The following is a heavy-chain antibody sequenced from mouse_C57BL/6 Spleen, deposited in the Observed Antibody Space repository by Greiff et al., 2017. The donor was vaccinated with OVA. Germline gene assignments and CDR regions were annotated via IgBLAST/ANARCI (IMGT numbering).Heavy chain of an antibody. Sequence: EVQLQQSGPELVKPGASVKISCKASGYTFTDYYMNWVKQSHGKSLEWIGDINPNNGGTSYNQKFKGKATLTVDKSSSTAYMELRSLTSEDSAVYYCASACAMDYWGQGTSVTVSS. CDR3: ASACAMDY. CDR2: INPNNGGT. V-gene: IGHV1-26*01. J-gene: IGHJ4*01. CDR1: GYTFTDYY.